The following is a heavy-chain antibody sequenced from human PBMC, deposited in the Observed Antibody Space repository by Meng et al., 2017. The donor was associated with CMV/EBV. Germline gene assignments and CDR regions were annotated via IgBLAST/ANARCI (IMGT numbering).Heavy chain of an antibody. CDR3: ARGGIAAAGLH. CDR2: IYYSGST. J-gene: IGHJ4*02. CDR1: GGSISSSSYY. D-gene: IGHD6-13*01. V-gene: IGHV4-39*07. Sequence: LHVRESGPGLGKPSGTPSLTCTVSGGSISSSSYYWGWIRQPPGKGLEWIGSIYYSGSTYYNPSLKSRVTISVDTSKNQFSLKLSSVTAADTAVYYCARGGIAAAGLHWGQGTLVTVSS.